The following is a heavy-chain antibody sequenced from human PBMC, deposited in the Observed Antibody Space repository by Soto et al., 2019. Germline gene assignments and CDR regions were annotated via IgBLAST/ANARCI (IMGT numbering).Heavy chain of an antibody. CDR2: INSGGTVA. D-gene: IGHD5-12*01. CDR3: AKDSLAIPEGGYDY. Sequence: EVQLLESGGGLVQPGGSLRLSCAASGFTYESYAMSWVRQAPGKGLEWVSGINSGGTVAHYADSVKGRFAISRDNSKNTLSLEMNSLRADDTGLYYCAKDSLAIPEGGYDYWGQGTLVTVSS. J-gene: IGHJ4*02. CDR1: GFTYESYA. V-gene: IGHV3-23*01.